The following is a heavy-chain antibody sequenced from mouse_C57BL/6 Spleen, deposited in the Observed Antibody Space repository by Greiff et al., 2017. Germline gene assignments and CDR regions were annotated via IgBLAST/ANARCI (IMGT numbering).Heavy chain of an antibody. J-gene: IGHJ4*01. CDR2: IDPSDSYT. V-gene: IGHV1-69*01. CDR3: RRDEFTTRVDALDY. Sequence: VQLQQPGAELVMPGASVKLSCKASGYTFTSYWMHWVKQRPGQGLEWIGEIDPSDSYTNYNQKFKGKATLTVDKSSSTAYMQLSSLTSEDSADCDRRRDEFTTRVDALDYWGQGTSVTVSS. D-gene: IGHD1-1*01. CDR1: GYTFTSYW.